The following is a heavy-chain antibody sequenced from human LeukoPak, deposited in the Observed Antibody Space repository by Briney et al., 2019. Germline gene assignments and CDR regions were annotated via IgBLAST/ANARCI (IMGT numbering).Heavy chain of an antibody. Sequence: PGGPLRLSCAASGFTFSNYWMHWVRQAPGKGLVWVSRINNDGSSTIYADSVKGRFTISRDNAKNTLSLQMNSLRAEDTAVYYCARLAAHDAFDIWGQGTMVTVSS. CDR3: ARLAAHDAFDI. J-gene: IGHJ3*02. V-gene: IGHV3-74*01. CDR2: INNDGSST. CDR1: GFTFSNYW.